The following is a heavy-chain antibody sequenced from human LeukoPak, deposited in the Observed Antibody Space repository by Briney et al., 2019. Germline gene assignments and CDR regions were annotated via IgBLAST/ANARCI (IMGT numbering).Heavy chain of an antibody. CDR3: ARDSLGATEYSSSSLDH. CDR2: INSDGSST. CDR1: GFTFSSYW. D-gene: IGHD6-6*01. J-gene: IGHJ4*02. V-gene: IGHV3-74*01. Sequence: GGSLRLSCAASGFTFSSYWMHWVRQAPGKGLEWVSRINSDGSSTSYADSVKGRFTISRDNAKNTLYVQMNSLRAEDTAVYFCARDSLGATEYSSSSLDHWGQGTLVTVST.